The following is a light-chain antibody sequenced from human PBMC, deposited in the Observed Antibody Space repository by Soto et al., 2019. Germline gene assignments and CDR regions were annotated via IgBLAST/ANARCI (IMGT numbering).Light chain of an antibody. Sequence: EIVLTQSPVALSLSPGERATLSCRASQSVSSTLLTWYQQKPGQAPRLLIYDASTRATGIPGRFSGSGSGKDFTLTISGLQSEDFAVYYCQQYNSWPLTFGGGTKVDIK. V-gene: IGKV3-15*01. J-gene: IGKJ4*01. CDR3: QQYNSWPLT. CDR2: DAS. CDR1: QSVSST.